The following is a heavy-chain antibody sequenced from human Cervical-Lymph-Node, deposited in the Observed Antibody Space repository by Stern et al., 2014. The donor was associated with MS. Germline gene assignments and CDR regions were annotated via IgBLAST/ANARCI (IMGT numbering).Heavy chain of an antibody. CDR1: GFSLTTSGMC. CDR3: ARTRSRGYYAPPDY. J-gene: IGHJ4*02. V-gene: IGHV2-70*01. Sequence: VTLRESGPALVKATQTLTLTCTFSGFSLTTSGMCVSWIRQPPGKALEWLALIDWDGDKYYNTSLKTRLTISKDTSKNQVVLTMTNMDPMDTATFYCARTRSRGYYAPPDYWGQGTLVTVSS. D-gene: IGHD3-22*01. CDR2: IDWDGDK.